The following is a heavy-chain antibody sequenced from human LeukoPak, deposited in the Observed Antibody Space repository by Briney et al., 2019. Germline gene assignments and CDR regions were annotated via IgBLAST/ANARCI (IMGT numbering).Heavy chain of an antibody. CDR3: AKSGGLSGSGRLGMDV. D-gene: IGHD3-10*01. CDR2: ISGSGGST. Sequence: GGSLRLSCAASGFTSSSYAMSWVRQAPGKGLEWVSAISGSGGSTYYADSVKGRFTISRDNSINTLYPQMSSLRAEDAAVYYCAKSGGLSGSGRLGMDVWGQGTTVTVSS. CDR1: GFTSSSYA. V-gene: IGHV3-23*01. J-gene: IGHJ6*02.